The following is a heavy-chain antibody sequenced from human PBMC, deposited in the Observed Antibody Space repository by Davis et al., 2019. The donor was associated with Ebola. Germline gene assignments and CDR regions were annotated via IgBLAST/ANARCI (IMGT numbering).Heavy chain of an antibody. CDR2: IDWDDDK. CDR1: GGSFSGYY. CDR3: ALFITIFGVVSDY. D-gene: IGHD3-3*01. Sequence: TLSLTCAVYGGSFSGYYWSWIRQPPGKALEWLARIDWDDDKFYSTSLKTRLTISKDTSKNQVVLTMTNMDPVDTATYYCALFITIFGVVSDYWGQGTLVTVSS. V-gene: IGHV2-70*16. J-gene: IGHJ4*02.